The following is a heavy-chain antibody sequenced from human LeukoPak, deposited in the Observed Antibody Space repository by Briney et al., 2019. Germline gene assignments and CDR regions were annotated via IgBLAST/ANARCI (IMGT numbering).Heavy chain of an antibody. Sequence: PSDTLSLTCTSYVGSFSGYYGIWIRQPPGEGLEWIGEINHRGSTNYNPSLKSRVTISVDTSKNQFSLKLSSVTAADTAVYYCARSDIFEDRSKLTDWGQGTLVTVSS. CDR3: ARSDIFEDRSKLTD. J-gene: IGHJ4*02. CDR1: VGSFSGYY. CDR2: INHRGST. D-gene: IGHD3-9*01. V-gene: IGHV4-34*01.